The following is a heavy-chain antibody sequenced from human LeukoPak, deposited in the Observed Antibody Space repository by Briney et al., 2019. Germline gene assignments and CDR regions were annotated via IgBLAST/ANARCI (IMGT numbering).Heavy chain of an antibody. Sequence: GGSLRLSCAASGFTFSSYWMHWVRQAPGKGLVWVSSINSDGSSTTHADSVKGRFTISRDNAKNTLHLQMNSLRAEDTAVYYCAIVDGYAQRDWGQGTLVTVSS. CDR1: GFTFSSYW. CDR3: AIVDGYAQRD. CDR2: INSDGSST. V-gene: IGHV3-74*01. D-gene: IGHD5-24*01. J-gene: IGHJ4*02.